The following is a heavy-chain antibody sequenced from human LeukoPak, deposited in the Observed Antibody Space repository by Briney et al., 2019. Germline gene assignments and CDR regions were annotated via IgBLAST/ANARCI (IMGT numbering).Heavy chain of an antibody. CDR3: GRFGELLYFDY. Sequence: GGSLRLSCAASGFTFSSYAMSWVRQAPRKGLEWVSAISGSGGSTYYADSVKGRFTISRDNSKNTLYLQMNSPRAEDTAVYYCGRFGELLYFDYWGQGTLVTVSS. J-gene: IGHJ4*02. CDR2: ISGSGGST. V-gene: IGHV3-23*01. D-gene: IGHD3-10*01. CDR1: GFTFSSYA.